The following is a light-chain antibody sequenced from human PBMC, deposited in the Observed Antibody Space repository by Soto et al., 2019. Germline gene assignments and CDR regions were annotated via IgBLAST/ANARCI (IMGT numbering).Light chain of an antibody. CDR2: VGTGGIVG. V-gene: IGLV9-49*01. J-gene: IGLJ3*02. Sequence: QLVLTQPPSASASLGVSVTLTCTLSSGYSNYKVDWYQQRPGKGPRFVMRVGTGGIVGSKGDGIPDRFSVLGSGLNRYLTIKNIQEEEGSDYHCGADHGSGSNFVWVFGGGTKLTVL. CDR3: GADHGSGSNFVWV. CDR1: SGYSNYK.